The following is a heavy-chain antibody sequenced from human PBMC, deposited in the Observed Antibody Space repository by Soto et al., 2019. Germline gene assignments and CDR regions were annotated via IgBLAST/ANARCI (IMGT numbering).Heavy chain of an antibody. V-gene: IGHV6-1*01. CDR3: ARDKYNTSNYYYGMDV. D-gene: IGHD6-6*01. J-gene: IGHJ6*02. CDR2: TYYRSRWYN. Sequence: SQTLSLTCAISGDSVSSNSAAWNWIRQSPSRGLEWLGRTYYRSRWYNDYAVSVRSRITINPDTSKNQFSLQLNSVTPEDTAVYYGARDKYNTSNYYYGMDVWGQGTTVTVSS. CDR1: GDSVSSNSAA.